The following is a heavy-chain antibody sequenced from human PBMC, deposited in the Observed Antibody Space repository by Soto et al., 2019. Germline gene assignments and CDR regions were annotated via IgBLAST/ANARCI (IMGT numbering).Heavy chain of an antibody. J-gene: IGHJ5*02. D-gene: IGHD2-21*02. CDR2: IFSSGST. V-gene: IGHV4-4*07. Sequence: SETLSLTCTVSGGSITDYSWVWIRQPAGKGLEWIGRIFSSGSTNYNPSLKGRITMSLDTSKNQFSLKLNSATATDTAVYFCARDQGVVVTADNWFDPWGQGILGTVAS. CDR1: GGSITDYS. CDR3: ARDQGVVVTADNWFDP.